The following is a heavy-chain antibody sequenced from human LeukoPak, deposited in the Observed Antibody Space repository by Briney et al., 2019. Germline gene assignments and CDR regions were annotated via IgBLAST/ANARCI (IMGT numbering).Heavy chain of an antibody. CDR1: GFTFSSYA. V-gene: IGHV3-23*01. Sequence: GRSLRLSCAASGFTFSSYAMSWVRQATGKGLEWGSAISGSGPSTYSADSVKGRFTISRDKSKNTLYLQMNSLRAEDTAVYFCAAAYFGVDQYYYGMDVWGQGTTVTVSS. D-gene: IGHD3-3*01. CDR2: ISGSGPST. J-gene: IGHJ6*02. CDR3: AAAYFGVDQYYYGMDV.